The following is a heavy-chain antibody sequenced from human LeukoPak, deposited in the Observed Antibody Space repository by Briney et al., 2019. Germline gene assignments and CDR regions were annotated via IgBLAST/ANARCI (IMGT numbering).Heavy chain of an antibody. CDR3: VKDFGRIRGTPDS. J-gene: IGHJ4*02. CDR2: ISGSGNGGSR. CDR1: GFDLSIYT. D-gene: IGHD1-26*01. Sequence: GGSLRLSCSASGFDLSIYTMYWVRQAPGKGPEYVSTISGSGNGGSRYYADSVKGRFTISRDDSKSIVYLQMNNLRSEDTAVYYCVKDFGRIRGTPDSWGQGTLVTVSS. V-gene: IGHV3-64D*06.